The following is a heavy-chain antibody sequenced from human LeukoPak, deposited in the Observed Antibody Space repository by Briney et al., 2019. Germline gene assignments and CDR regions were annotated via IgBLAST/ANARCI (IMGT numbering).Heavy chain of an antibody. Sequence: GRSLRLSCAASGFTFSSYGMHWVRQAPGKGLEWVAVISYDGSNKYYADSVKGRFTISRDNPKNTLYLQMNSLRAEDTAVYYCARVGEGGSYWGYFDYWGQGTLVTVSS. J-gene: IGHJ4*02. CDR2: ISYDGSNK. D-gene: IGHD1-26*01. CDR1: GFTFSSYG. V-gene: IGHV3-30*19. CDR3: ARVGEGGSYWGYFDY.